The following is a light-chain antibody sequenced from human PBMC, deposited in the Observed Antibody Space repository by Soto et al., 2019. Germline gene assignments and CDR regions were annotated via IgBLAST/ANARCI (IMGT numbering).Light chain of an antibody. Sequence: SYVLTQPPSVSVAPGQTARITCGGNNIGSKSVHWYQQKPGQAPVLVVSDDTDRPSGIPERFSGSNSGNAATLTISRVEAGDEADYYCHLWDTGSGHVVFGGGTKVTVL. CDR3: HLWDTGSGHVV. CDR1: NIGSKS. J-gene: IGLJ2*01. CDR2: DDT. V-gene: IGLV3-21*02.